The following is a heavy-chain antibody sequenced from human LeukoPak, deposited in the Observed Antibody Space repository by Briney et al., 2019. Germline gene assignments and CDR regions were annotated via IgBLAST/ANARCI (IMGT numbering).Heavy chain of an antibody. D-gene: IGHD7-27*01. J-gene: IGHJ3*02. Sequence: ASVKVSCKVSGYTLTQLSMHGVRQAPGKGLEWMGGFDPEDGETIYVQKFQGRVTMTEDTSTDTAYMELSSLRSEDTAVYYCATEWGRAFDIWGQGTMVTVSS. CDR2: FDPEDGET. V-gene: IGHV1-24*01. CDR3: ATEWGRAFDI. CDR1: GYTLTQLS.